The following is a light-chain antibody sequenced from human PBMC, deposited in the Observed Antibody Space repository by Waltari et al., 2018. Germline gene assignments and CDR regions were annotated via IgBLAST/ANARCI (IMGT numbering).Light chain of an antibody. CDR2: RND. CDR3: ATWDDSLSGWV. CDR1: SSNIGSNY. Sequence: QSVLTQPPSASRTPGQRVTISCSGSSSNIGSNYVYWYQQLPGTAPKLLIYRNDQRPSGVPDRFSGSKSGTSASLTISGLRPEDEADYFCATWDDSLSGWVFGGGTKLTVL. J-gene: IGLJ3*02. V-gene: IGLV1-47*01.